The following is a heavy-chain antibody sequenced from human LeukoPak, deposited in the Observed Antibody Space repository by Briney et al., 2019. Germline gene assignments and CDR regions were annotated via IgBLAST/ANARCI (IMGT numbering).Heavy chain of an antibody. CDR3: ARARKSSGWDNPDY. D-gene: IGHD6-19*01. CDR2: IYTSGST. Sequence: PSQTLSLTCTVSGGSISSGSYYWSWIRQPAGKGLEWIGRIYTSGSTNYNPSLKSRVTISVDTSKNQFSLKLSSVTAADTAVYYCARARKSSGWDNPDYWGQGTLVTVSS. V-gene: IGHV4-61*02. J-gene: IGHJ4*02. CDR1: GGSISSGSYY.